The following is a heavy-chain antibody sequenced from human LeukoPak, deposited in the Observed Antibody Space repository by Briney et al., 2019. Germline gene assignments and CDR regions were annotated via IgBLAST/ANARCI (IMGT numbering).Heavy chain of an antibody. Sequence: HPGGSLRLSCAASGFTFSNYAMRWVRQAPGKGLEWVSGISGSGDSTYYADSVKGRFTISRDNSKNTLYLQMNSLRAEDTAVYYCARDRESLAFDIWGQGTMVTVSS. D-gene: IGHD3-10*01. V-gene: IGHV3-23*01. CDR1: GFTFSNYA. CDR2: ISGSGDST. J-gene: IGHJ3*02. CDR3: ARDRESLAFDI.